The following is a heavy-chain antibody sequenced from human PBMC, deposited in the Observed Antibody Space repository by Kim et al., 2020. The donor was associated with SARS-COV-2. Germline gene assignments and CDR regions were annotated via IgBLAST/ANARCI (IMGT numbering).Heavy chain of an antibody. CDR2: INSNNGVT. D-gene: IGHD2-21*01. V-gene: IGHV1-2*02. CDR3: ARAEPLGRGFPYYFFDH. Sequence: ASVKVSCRASGYIFTAYYIYWLRQAPGQGLEWLGWINSNNGVTEYAQKFQDRVTMTTDTSVRTVYMELNSLRSDDTAVYYCARAEPLGRGFPYYFFDHWGQGARVTVSS. J-gene: IGHJ4*02. CDR1: GYIFTAYY.